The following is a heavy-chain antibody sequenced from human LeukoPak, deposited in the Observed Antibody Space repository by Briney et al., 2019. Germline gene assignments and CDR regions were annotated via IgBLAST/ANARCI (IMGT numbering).Heavy chain of an antibody. V-gene: IGHV4-34*01. CDR3: ARPSIAAVYDY. CDR2: INHSGST. J-gene: IGHJ4*02. Sequence: GSLRLSCAASGFTFSSYWMHWVRQAPGKGLEWIGEINHSGSTNYNPSLKSRVTISVDTSKNQFSLKLSSVTAADTAVYYCARPSIAAVYDYWGQGTLVTVSS. D-gene: IGHD6-13*01. CDR1: GFTFSSYW.